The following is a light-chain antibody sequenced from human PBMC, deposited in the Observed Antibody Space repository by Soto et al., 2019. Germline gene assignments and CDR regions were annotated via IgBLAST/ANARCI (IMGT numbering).Light chain of an antibody. CDR1: QSVSSN. J-gene: IGKJ2*02. V-gene: IGKV3-15*01. CDR2: GAS. Sequence: EIVMTQSPATLSVSPGERATLSCRASQSVSSNLAWYQQKPGQAPRLLIYGASTRATGIPARFSGSGSGTEFTLTISSLQSEDFAVYYCQQYNYWQCTFGQGTKLEIK. CDR3: QQYNYWQCT.